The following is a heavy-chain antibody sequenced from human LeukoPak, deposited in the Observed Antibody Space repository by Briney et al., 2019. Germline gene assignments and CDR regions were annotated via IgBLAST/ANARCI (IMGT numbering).Heavy chain of an antibody. V-gene: IGHV3-33*01. CDR3: ARGLVVEGYYFDY. J-gene: IGHJ4*02. CDR1: GFIFSHYG. CDR2: IWSDGTNT. Sequence: PGGSLRLSCATSGFIFSHYGMHWVRQAPGKGLEWVAVIWSDGTNTFYAGSVKGRFTISRDNSQKTVFLQMNSLRGDDTAVYYCARGLVVEGYYFDYWGQGTLVAVSS. D-gene: IGHD2-15*01.